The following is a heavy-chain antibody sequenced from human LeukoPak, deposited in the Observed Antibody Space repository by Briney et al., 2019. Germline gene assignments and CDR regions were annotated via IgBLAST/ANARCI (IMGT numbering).Heavy chain of an antibody. CDR1: GFTFSNYW. J-gene: IGHJ3*02. Sequence: GGSLRLSCAASGFTFSNYWMHWVRRAPGKGLVWVSRITSDASSTSYADSVKGRFTVSRDNAKNTLYLRMNSLRAEDTAVYYCAREFEGQEAGAYGSGSYDVFDIWGQGTMVTVSS. CDR2: ITSDASST. D-gene: IGHD3-10*01. CDR3: AREFEGQEAGAYGSGSYDVFDI. V-gene: IGHV3-74*01.